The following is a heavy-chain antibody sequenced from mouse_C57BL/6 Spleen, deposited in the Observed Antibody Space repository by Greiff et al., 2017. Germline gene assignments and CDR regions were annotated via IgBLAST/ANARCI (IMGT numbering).Heavy chain of an antibody. D-gene: IGHD1-1*01. CDR1: GYTFTSYC. CDR3: ARFDGSNLDY. V-gene: IGHV1-64*01. Sequence: VQLKQPGAELVKPGASVKLSCKASGYTFTSYCMHWVKQRPGQGLEWIGTIHPNSGSTNYNEKFKSKATLTVDKSPSTAYMQLSSLTSEDSAVYCCARFDGSNLDYWGQGTTLTVSS. CDR2: IHPNSGST. J-gene: IGHJ2*01.